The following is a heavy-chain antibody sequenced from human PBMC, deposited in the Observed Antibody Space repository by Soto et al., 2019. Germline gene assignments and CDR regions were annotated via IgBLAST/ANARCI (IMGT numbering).Heavy chain of an antibody. CDR1: GGSFSTYY. CDR3: AIGGSIRWQVTFAI. J-gene: IGHJ3*02. V-gene: IGHV4-34*01. Sequence: QLQQWGAGLLKPSETLSLTCVVSGGSFSTYYYNWIRQSPGKGLEWIGEINHSGSNNYSPSLKSRVTMSQYTTQNQYTLNLTSVTAAGLAVYYSAIGGSIRWQVTFAIWGQVKMVTISS. CDR2: INHSGSN. D-gene: IGHD1-26*01.